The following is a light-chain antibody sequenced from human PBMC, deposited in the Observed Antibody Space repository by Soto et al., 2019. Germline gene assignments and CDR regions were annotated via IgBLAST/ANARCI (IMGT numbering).Light chain of an antibody. V-gene: IGKV4-1*01. CDR3: QQYYSVPRT. Sequence: DIVMTQSPDSLAVSLGERATINCKSSQSVLFSSTNKNYLAWYQQKPGQPPKMLIYWASNREPGVPDRFSGGGSGTDFTLTISSLQPEDGAVYYCQQYYSVPRTFGGGTKVDIK. CDR1: QSVLFSSTNKNY. CDR2: WAS. J-gene: IGKJ4*01.